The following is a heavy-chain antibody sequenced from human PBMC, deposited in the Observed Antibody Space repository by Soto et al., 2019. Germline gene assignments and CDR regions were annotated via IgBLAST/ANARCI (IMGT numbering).Heavy chain of an antibody. CDR1: GGSISSYY. Sequence: SETLSLACTVSGGSISSYYWSWIRQPPGKGLEWIGYIYYSGSTNYNPSLKSRVTISVDTSKNQFSLKLSSVTAADTAVYYCARAPAPLYSRSWYYFDYWGQGTLVTVS. CDR2: IYYSGST. V-gene: IGHV4-59*01. J-gene: IGHJ4*02. D-gene: IGHD6-13*01. CDR3: ARAPAPLYSRSWYYFDY.